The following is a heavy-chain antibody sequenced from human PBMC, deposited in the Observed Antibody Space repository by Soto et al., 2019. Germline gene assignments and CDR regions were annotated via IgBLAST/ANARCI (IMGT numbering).Heavy chain of an antibody. Sequence: PGGSLRLSCAASGFSVSSNYMSWVRQAPGKGLEWVSVIYSGGSTYYADSVKGRFTISRDNSKNTLYLQMSSLRAEDTAVYYWTRKSSWYQDYWGPGTLVTVSS. V-gene: IGHV3-53*01. CDR3: TRKSSWYQDY. CDR2: IYSGGST. J-gene: IGHJ4*02. D-gene: IGHD6-13*01. CDR1: GFSVSSNY.